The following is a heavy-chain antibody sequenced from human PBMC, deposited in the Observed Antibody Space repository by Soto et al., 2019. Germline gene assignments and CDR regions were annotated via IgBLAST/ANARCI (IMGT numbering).Heavy chain of an antibody. J-gene: IGHJ3*02. CDR2: IYYSGST. CDR3: ALGYCTNGVCPDAFDI. CDR1: GGSISSYY. Sequence: PSETLSLTCTVSGGSISSYYWSWIRQPPGKGLEWIGYIYYSGSTNYNPSLKSRVTISVDTSKNQFSLKLSSVTAADTAVYYCALGYCTNGVCPDAFDIWGQGTMVTVSS. D-gene: IGHD2-8*01. V-gene: IGHV4-59*01.